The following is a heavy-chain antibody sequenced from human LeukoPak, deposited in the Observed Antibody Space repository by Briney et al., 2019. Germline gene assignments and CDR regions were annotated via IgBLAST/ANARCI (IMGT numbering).Heavy chain of an antibody. D-gene: IGHD2-2*01. CDR1: GYMFTELP. V-gene: IGHV1-24*01. CDR3: AAGPDCSSTSCLFEF. CDR2: FDPADGEP. J-gene: IGHJ4*02. Sequence: ASGKVSCKVSGYMFTELPIHWVRQTPAKGLEWMGGFDPADGEPVYAQNFKDRLTMTEDTSTETAYMNLRSLGSEDTAVYYCAAGPDCSSTSCLFEFWGQRNLGTVSS.